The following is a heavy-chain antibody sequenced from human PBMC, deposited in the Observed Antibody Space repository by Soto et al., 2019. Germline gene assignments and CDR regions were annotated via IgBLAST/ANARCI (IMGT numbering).Heavy chain of an antibody. Sequence: SETLSLTCTVSGGSIISGDYYWIWIRQPPGKGLEWIGYIYYSGSTYYNPSLKRRVTISVDTSKNQFSLKLSSVTAADTAVDYCARDIAGIAARGEWFDPWGQGTLVTVSS. CDR3: ARDIAGIAARGEWFDP. CDR1: GGSIISGDYY. D-gene: IGHD6-6*01. CDR2: IYYSGST. V-gene: IGHV4-30-4*01. J-gene: IGHJ5*02.